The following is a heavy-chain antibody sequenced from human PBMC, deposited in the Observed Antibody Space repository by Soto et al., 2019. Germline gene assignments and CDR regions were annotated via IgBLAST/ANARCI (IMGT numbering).Heavy chain of an antibody. V-gene: IGHV1-8*01. CDR2: MNPNSGNT. D-gene: IGHD1-1*01. CDR1: GYTFTSYD. CDR3: ARGLRQIPTTEDDDAFDI. J-gene: IGHJ3*02. Sequence: VASVKVSCKASGYTFTSYDINWVRQATGQGLEWMGWMNPNSGNTGYAQKFQGRVTMTRNTSISTAYMELSSLRSEDTAVYYCARGLRQIPTTEDDDAFDIWGQGTMVTVSS.